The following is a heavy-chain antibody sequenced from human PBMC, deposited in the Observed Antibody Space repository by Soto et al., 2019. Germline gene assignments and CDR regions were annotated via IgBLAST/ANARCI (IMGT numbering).Heavy chain of an antibody. CDR1: GFTFSSNS. V-gene: IGHV3-48*02. CDR3: ARVIWSGHLTSDL. D-gene: IGHD3-3*01. Sequence: EVQVVESGGGLVQPGGSLRLSCAASGFTFSSNSMNWVRQAPGKGLEWISYISSSSSTIYADSVKGRFTISLDNAKNSPYLQMNSLGDEDTALYYCARVIWSGHLTSDLWGQGTLVTVSS. CDR2: ISSSSSTI. J-gene: IGHJ5*02.